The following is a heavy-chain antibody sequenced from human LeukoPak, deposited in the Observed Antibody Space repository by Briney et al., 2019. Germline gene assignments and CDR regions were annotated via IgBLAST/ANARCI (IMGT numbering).Heavy chain of an antibody. D-gene: IGHD3-9*01. V-gene: IGHV1-2*06. CDR3: ARDILTGFDDY. J-gene: IGHJ4*02. CDR1: GYTFTGYY. Sequence: ASVKVSCKASGYTFTGYYMHWVRQAPGQGLEWMGRINPNSGGTNYAQKFQGRVTMTRDTSISTAPMELSRLRSDDPAVYSCARDILTGFDDYWGQGTLVTVSS. CDR2: INPNSGGT.